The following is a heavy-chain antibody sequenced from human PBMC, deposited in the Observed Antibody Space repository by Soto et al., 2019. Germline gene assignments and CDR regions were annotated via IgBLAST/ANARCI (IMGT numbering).Heavy chain of an antibody. V-gene: IGHV3-23*01. CDR1: GFTFSSYV. J-gene: IGHJ4*02. CDR3: TKGPYANYYFDY. D-gene: IGHD7-27*01. Sequence: EVQLLESGGGLVQPGGSLRLSCAASGFTFSSYVMNWVRQAPGKGLQWVSGISGSGSNTYYADSVKGRFTISRDNSRNTMDLQMNNLRAEDTAVYYCTKGPYANYYFDYWGQGTLVTVSS. CDR2: ISGSGSNT.